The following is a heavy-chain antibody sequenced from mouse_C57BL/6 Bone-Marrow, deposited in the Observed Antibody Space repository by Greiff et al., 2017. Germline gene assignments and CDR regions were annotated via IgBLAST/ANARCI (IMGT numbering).Heavy chain of an antibody. V-gene: IGHV5-16*01. CDR1: GFTFSDYY. J-gene: IGHJ4*01. Sequence: EVHLVESEGGLVQPGRSMKLSCTASGFTFSDYYMAWVRQVPEKGLEWVANINYDGSSTYYLDSLKSRFIISRDNAKNILYLQMSSLKSEDTATYYCARKGLGYAMDYWGQGTSVTVSS. CDR3: ARKGLGYAMDY. CDR2: INYDGSST. D-gene: IGHD2-2*01.